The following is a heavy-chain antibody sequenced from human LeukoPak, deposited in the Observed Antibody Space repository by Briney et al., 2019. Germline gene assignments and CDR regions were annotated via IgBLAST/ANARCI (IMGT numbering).Heavy chain of an antibody. D-gene: IGHD5-18*01. CDR1: GGTFSSSA. Sequence: ASVKVSCKTSGGTFSSSAITWVRQAPGQGLEWMGGIIPALNITSYAQKFQGRVTITADTSTSTAYMELSSLRSEETAVYYCARDQGLTAPPPYGLDVWGQGTTVTVSS. V-gene: IGHV1-69*10. CDR2: IIPALNIT. CDR3: ARDQGLTAPPPYGLDV. J-gene: IGHJ6*02.